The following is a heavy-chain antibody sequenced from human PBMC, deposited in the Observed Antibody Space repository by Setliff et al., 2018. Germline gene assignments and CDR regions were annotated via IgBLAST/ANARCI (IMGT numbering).Heavy chain of an antibody. Sequence: SETLSLTCIVSGDSVSATSFHWDWIRQSPEKGLEWIGTIYQNGITYYNPSVKSRVTISVDKSKNQFSLSLRSVAAADTAVYYCATDGPVLNGDYISWGQGTLVTVSS. D-gene: IGHD3-10*01. V-gene: IGHV4-39*07. J-gene: IGHJ5*02. CDR1: GDSVSATSFH. CDR3: ATDGPVLNGDYIS. CDR2: IYQNGIT.